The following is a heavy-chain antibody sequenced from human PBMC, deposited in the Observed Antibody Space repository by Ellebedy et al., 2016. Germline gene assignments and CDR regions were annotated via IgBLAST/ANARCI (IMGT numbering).Heavy chain of an antibody. CDR2: ISAYNGNT. CDR3: ARDRLGDTAMVHYGMDV. V-gene: IGHV1-18*04. Sequence: GESLKISCKGSGYSFTSYWIGWVRQAPGQGLEWMGWISAYNGNTDYAQKLQGRVTMTTDTSTSTAYMELRSLRSDDTAVYYCARDRLGDTAMVHYGMDVWGQGTTVTVSS. J-gene: IGHJ6*02. D-gene: IGHD5-18*01. CDR1: GYSFTSYW.